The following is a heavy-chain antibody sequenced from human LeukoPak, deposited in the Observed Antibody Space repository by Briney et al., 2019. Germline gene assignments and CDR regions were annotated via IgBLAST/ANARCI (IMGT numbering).Heavy chain of an antibody. V-gene: IGHV4-34*01. D-gene: IGHD6-13*01. Sequence: PETLSLTCAVYSGSLSGYYWSWIRQPPGKGLEWIGEINHSGSTNYNPSLKSRVPISVDTSKNQFSLKLSSVTAADTAVYYRASGSREIEAAGLYNWFDPWGQGTLVTVSS. CDR2: INHSGST. J-gene: IGHJ5*02. CDR1: SGSLSGYY. CDR3: ASGSREIEAAGLYNWFDP.